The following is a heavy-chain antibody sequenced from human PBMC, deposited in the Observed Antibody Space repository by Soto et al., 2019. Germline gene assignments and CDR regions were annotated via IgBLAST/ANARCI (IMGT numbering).Heavy chain of an antibody. J-gene: IGHJ4*02. V-gene: IGHV4-34*01. CDR3: ARARGGYCSGGSCYYVY. Sequence: SETLSLTCAVYGGSFSGYYWSWIRQPPGKGLEWIGEINHSGSTNYNPSLKSRVTISVDTSKNHFSLKLSSVTAADTAVYYCARARGGYCSGGSCYYVYWGQGTLVTVSS. CDR2: INHSGST. CDR1: GGSFSGYY. D-gene: IGHD2-15*01.